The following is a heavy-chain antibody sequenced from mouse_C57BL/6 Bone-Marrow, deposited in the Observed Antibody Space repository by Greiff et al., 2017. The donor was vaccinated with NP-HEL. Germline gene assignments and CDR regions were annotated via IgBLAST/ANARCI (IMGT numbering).Heavy chain of an antibody. CDR1: GYTFTSYW. J-gene: IGHJ2*01. CDR2: IYPGSGST. CDR3: AEAYSNYPLFDD. Sequence: QVQLQQPGAELVKPGASVKMSCKASGYTFTSYWITWVKQRPGQGLEWIGDIYPGSGSTNYNDKFKSKATLTVDTSSSTAYMQLSSLTSEDSAVYYCAEAYSNYPLFDDWGKGTTLTVSS. D-gene: IGHD2-5*01. V-gene: IGHV1-55*01.